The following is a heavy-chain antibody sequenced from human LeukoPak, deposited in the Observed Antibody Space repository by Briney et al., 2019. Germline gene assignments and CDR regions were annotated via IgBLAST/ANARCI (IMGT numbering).Heavy chain of an antibody. Sequence: ASVKVSCKASGYTFTSYDINWVRQAPGQGLEWMGIINPSGGSTSYAQKFQGRVTMTRDTSTSTVYMELSSLRSEDTAVYYCARDCGATDAFDIWGQGTMVTVSS. J-gene: IGHJ3*02. D-gene: IGHD1-26*01. V-gene: IGHV1-46*01. CDR2: INPSGGST. CDR3: ARDCGATDAFDI. CDR1: GYTFTSYD.